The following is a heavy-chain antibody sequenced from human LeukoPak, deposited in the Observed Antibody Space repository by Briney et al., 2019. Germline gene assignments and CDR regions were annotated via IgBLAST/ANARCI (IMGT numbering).Heavy chain of an antibody. Sequence: SETLSLTCAVYGGSFSGYYWSWIRQPPGKGLEWIGEINHSGSTNYNPSLKSRVTMSADTSKNQFSLKLSSVTAADTAVYYCARGRWELPDFDYWGQGTLVTVSS. CDR2: INHSGST. CDR1: GGSFSGYY. V-gene: IGHV4-34*01. CDR3: ARGRWELPDFDY. J-gene: IGHJ4*02. D-gene: IGHD1-26*01.